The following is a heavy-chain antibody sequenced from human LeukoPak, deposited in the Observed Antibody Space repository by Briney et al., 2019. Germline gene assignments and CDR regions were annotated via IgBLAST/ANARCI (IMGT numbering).Heavy chain of an antibody. CDR3: AKNGVGATWGNYFDY. D-gene: IGHD1-26*01. V-gene: IGHV3-23*01. J-gene: IGHJ4*02. Sequence: PGGSLRLSRAASGFTFSSYAMSWVRQAPGKGLECISGFSGSGGSTYYADSVKGRFTISRDDSKNTLYLQMNSLRADDTAVYYCAKNGVGATWGNYFDYWGQGTLVTVSS. CDR2: FSGSGGST. CDR1: GFTFSSYA.